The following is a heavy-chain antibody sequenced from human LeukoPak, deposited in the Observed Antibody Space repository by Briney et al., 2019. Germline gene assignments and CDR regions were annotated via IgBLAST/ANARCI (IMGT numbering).Heavy chain of an antibody. CDR1: GGSISNYY. J-gene: IGHJ6*03. CDR2: IYRSGST. CDR3: ARGDCSSTICYSPMDV. V-gene: IGHV4-59*08. D-gene: IGHD2-2*01. Sequence: PSETLSLTCTVSGGSISNYYWSWIRQPPGKGLEWIGSIYRSGSTNYNPSLKSRVTISVDTSKNQFSLKVNSVTAADTAVYYCARGDCSSTICYSPMDVWGKGTTVTVSS.